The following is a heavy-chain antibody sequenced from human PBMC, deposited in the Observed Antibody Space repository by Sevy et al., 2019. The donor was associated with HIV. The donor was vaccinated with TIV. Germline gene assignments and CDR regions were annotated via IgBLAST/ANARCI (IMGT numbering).Heavy chain of an antibody. V-gene: IGHV4-38-2*01. J-gene: IGHJ4*02. CDR2: IDQSGNA. CDR1: GYSISRGYH. D-gene: IGHD3-3*01. Sequence: SETQSLTCAVSGYSISRGYHWGWIRQPPGKGLEWIGSIDQSGNAYYNPSLRGRVTISVDTSKNQFSLNLRSVTAADTALYFCARHGIFGVTCSFDYWGQGALVTVSS. CDR3: ARHGIFGVTCSFDY.